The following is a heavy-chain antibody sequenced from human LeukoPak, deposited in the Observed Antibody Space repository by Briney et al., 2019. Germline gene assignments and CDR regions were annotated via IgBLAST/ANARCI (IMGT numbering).Heavy chain of an antibody. CDR3: ARDPYSVTIFGVVSGWFDP. Sequence: PGGSLRLSCAASGFTFSSYSMNWVGQAPGKRLEWVSYISSSSSTIYYADSVKGRFTISRDNAKNSLYLQMNSLRAEDTAVYYCARDPYSVTIFGVVSGWFDPWGQGTLVTVSS. D-gene: IGHD3-3*01. CDR1: GFTFSSYS. V-gene: IGHV3-48*01. CDR2: ISSSSSTI. J-gene: IGHJ5*02.